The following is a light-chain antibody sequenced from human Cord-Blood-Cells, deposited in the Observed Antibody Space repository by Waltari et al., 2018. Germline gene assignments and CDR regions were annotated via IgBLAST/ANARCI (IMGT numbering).Light chain of an antibody. Sequence: DIQMTPSPSTLSASVGDRVTITCRASQSISSWLAWYQQKPGKAPKLLIYKASSLERGVPSRFSGSGSETEFTLTISSLQPDDFATYYCQQYNSYSWTFGQGTKVEIK. CDR2: KAS. J-gene: IGKJ1*01. CDR3: QQYNSYSWT. CDR1: QSISSW. V-gene: IGKV1-5*03.